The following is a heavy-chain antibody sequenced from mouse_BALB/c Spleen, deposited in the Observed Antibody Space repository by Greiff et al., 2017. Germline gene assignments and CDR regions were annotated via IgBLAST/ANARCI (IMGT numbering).Heavy chain of an antibody. Sequence: EVKLMESGPGLVKPSQSLSLTCTVTGYSITSDYAWNWIRQFPGNKLEWMGYISYSGSTSYNPSLKSRISITRDTSKNQFFLQLNSVTTEDTATYYCAREGYGSSYFDYWGQGTTLTVSS. CDR2: ISYSGST. CDR1: GYSITSDYA. V-gene: IGHV3-2*02. D-gene: IGHD1-1*01. CDR3: AREGYGSSYFDY. J-gene: IGHJ2*01.